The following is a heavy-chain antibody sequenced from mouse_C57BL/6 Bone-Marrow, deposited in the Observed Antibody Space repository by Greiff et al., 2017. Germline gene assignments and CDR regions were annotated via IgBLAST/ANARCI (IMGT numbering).Heavy chain of an antibody. CDR1: GYTFTSYT. Sequence: QVQLQQSGAELVRPGASVKLSCTASGYTFTSYTMHWVKQRPGQGLEWIGYINPSSGYTKYNQTFKDKATLTADKSSSTAYMQLSMLTSENSAVYYAARSFYYGSYYFDYWGQGTTLTVSS. D-gene: IGHD2-1*01. V-gene: IGHV1-4*01. CDR2: INPSSGYT. J-gene: IGHJ2*01. CDR3: ARSFYYGSYYFDY.